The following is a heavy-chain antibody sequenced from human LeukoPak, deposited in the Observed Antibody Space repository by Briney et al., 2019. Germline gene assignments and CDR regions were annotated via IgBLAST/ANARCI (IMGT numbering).Heavy chain of an antibody. D-gene: IGHD3-10*01. CDR2: ISAYNGNT. CDR3: AKTSAGIRGGYFDY. Sequence: ASVKVSCKASGYTFTSYGISWVRQAPGQGLEWMGWISAYNGNTNYAQKLQGRVTMTIDTSTSTAYMELRSLRSDDTAVYYCAKTSAGIRGGYFDYWGQGTLVTVSS. CDR1: GYTFTSYG. J-gene: IGHJ4*02. V-gene: IGHV1-18*01.